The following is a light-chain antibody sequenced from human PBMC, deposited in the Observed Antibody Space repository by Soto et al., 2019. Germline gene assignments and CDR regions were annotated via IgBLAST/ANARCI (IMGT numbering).Light chain of an antibody. J-gene: IGLJ1*01. CDR1: SSDVGSYNL. V-gene: IGLV2-23*02. CDR3: CSYAGSSTSLYV. Sequence: QSVLTQPASVSGSPGQSITISCTGTSSDVGSYNLVPWYQQHPGKAPKLMIYEVSKRPSGVSNRFSGSKSGNTASLTISVLQAEDEADYYCCSYAGSSTSLYVFGTGTKVTVL. CDR2: EVS.